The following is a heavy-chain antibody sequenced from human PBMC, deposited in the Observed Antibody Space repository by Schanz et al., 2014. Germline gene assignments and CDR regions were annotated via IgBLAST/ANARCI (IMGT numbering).Heavy chain of an antibody. V-gene: IGHV3-33*01. D-gene: IGHD6-13*01. CDR3: ARELIAAAESWFDP. J-gene: IGHJ5*02. CDR1: GFIFRSFG. Sequence: QGQLVESGGGVVQPGKSLRLSCATSGFIFRSFGIHWVRQAPGKGLEWVAVIWSDGTNEYYADSVKGRFTISGDSSKYTVYLQMNSLKSDDTAVYYCARELIAAAESWFDPWGQGTPITVSS. CDR2: IWSDGTNE.